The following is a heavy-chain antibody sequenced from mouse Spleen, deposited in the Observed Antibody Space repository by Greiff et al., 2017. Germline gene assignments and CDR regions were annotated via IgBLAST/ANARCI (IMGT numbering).Heavy chain of an antibody. V-gene: IGHV2-6*02. Sequence: QVPVKQSGPGLVAPSQSLSITCTVSGFSLTSYGVHWVRQPPGKGLEWLVVIWSDGSTTYNSALKSRLSISKDNSKSQVFLKMNSLQTDDTAMYYCAREAYYGNYDAMDYWGQGTSVTVSS. CDR3: AREAYYGNYDAMDY. J-gene: IGHJ4*01. D-gene: IGHD2-10*01. CDR2: IWSDGST. CDR1: GFSLTSYG.